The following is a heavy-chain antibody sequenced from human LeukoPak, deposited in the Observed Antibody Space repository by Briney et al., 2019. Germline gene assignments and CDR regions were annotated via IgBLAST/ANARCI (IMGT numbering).Heavy chain of an antibody. CDR3: ARGGWLRFFDY. D-gene: IGHD5-12*01. Sequence: SESLSLTCAVYGGSFSGYYWSWIRQPPGKGLEWIGEINHSGSTNYNPSLKSRVTISVDTSKNQFSLKLSSVTAADTAVYYCARGGWLRFFDYWGQGTLVTVSS. CDR1: GGSFSGYY. CDR2: INHSGST. J-gene: IGHJ4*02. V-gene: IGHV4-34*01.